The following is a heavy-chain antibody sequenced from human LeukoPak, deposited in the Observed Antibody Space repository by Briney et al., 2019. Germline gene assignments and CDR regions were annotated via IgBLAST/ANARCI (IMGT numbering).Heavy chain of an antibody. Sequence: GGSLRLSCAVSGFTFSSYAMSWVRQAPGKGLEWVSAISGTHGTTYYTDSVKGRFTLSRDNSKNTLYLQMNSLRAEDTAVYYCARDFGYFWGQGTLVTVSS. CDR1: GFTFSSYA. CDR3: ARDFGYF. V-gene: IGHV3-23*01. CDR2: ISGTHGTT. D-gene: IGHD3-10*01. J-gene: IGHJ4*02.